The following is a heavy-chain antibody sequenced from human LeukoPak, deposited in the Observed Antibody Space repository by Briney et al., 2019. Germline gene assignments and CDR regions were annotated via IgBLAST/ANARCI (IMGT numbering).Heavy chain of an antibody. V-gene: IGHV1-69*06. CDR3: ARGRGPPNTNRDFYFYYYMDV. Sequence: SVKVSCKASGGTFSSYAISWVRQAPGQGLEWMGGIIPIFGTANYAQKFQGRVTITADKSTSTAYMELSSLRSEDMARYYCARGRGPPNTNRDFYFYYYMDVWGTGTTVAVS. D-gene: IGHD3-10*01. CDR2: IIPIFGTA. CDR1: GGTFSSYA. J-gene: IGHJ6*03.